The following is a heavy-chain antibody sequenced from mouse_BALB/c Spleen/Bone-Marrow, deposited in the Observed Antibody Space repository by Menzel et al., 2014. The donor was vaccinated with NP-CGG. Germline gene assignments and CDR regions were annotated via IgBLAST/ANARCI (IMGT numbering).Heavy chain of an antibody. V-gene: IGHV1-7*01. D-gene: IGHD4-1*01. Sequence: VQLQQSGAELAKPGASVKMSRKASGYTFTSYWMHWVKQRPGQGLEWIGYINPSTGYTEYNQKFKDKATLTADKSSSTAYMQLSSLTSEDSAVYYCASNWDVDWGQGTTLTVSS. CDR3: ASNWDVD. CDR1: GYTFTSYW. CDR2: INPSTGYT. J-gene: IGHJ2*01.